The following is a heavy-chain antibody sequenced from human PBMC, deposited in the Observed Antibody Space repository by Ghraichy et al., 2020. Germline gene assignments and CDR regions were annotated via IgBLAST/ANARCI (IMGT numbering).Heavy chain of an antibody. CDR2: ISAYNGNT. Sequence: ASVKVSCKASGYTFTSYGISWVRQAPGQGLEWMGWISAYNGNTNYAQKLQGRVTMTTDTSTSTAYMELRSLRSDDTAVYYCARDVYCSSTSCYFYYYYGMDVWGQGTTVTVSS. CDR3: ARDVYCSSTSCYFYYYYGMDV. CDR1: GYTFTSYG. J-gene: IGHJ6*02. V-gene: IGHV1-18*04. D-gene: IGHD2-2*01.